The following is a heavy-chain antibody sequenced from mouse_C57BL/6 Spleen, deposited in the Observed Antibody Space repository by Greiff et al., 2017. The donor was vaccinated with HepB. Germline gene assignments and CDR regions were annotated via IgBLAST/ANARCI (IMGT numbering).Heavy chain of an antibody. V-gene: IGHV1-80*01. CDR3: ASYSNYEGYYFDY. D-gene: IGHD2-5*01. Sequence: QVQLQQSGAELVKPGASVKISCKASGYAFSSYWMNWVKQRPGKGLEWIGQIYPGDGDTNYNGKFKGKATLTADKSSSTAYMQLSSLTSEDSAVYFGASYSNYEGYYFDYWGQGTTLTVSS. J-gene: IGHJ2*01. CDR2: IYPGDGDT. CDR1: GYAFSSYW.